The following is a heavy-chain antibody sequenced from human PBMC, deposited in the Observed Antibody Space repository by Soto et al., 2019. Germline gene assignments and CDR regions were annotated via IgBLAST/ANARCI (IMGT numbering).Heavy chain of an antibody. D-gene: IGHD3-16*01. CDR2: MSYDGSNK. V-gene: IGHV3-30-3*01. J-gene: IGHJ4*02. Sequence: QVQLVESGGGVVQPGRSLRLSCAASGFTFSSYAMHWVRRAPGKGLEWMAVMSYDGSNKYYADSVKGRFTISRDNSKNTLYLQMNSLRPEATALYYCARDGGAYWVQVTLVIVSS. CDR3: ARDGGAY. CDR1: GFTFSSYA.